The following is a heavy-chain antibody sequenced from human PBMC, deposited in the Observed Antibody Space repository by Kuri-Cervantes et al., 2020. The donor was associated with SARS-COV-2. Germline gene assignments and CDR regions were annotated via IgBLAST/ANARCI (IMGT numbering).Heavy chain of an antibody. CDR1: GFTFSSYA. Sequence: GESLKISCASSGFTFSSYAMHWVRQAPGKGLEWVAVISYDGSNKYYADSVKGRFTISRDNSKNTLYLQMNSLRAEDTAVYYCARDQDYYDSNDCFDYWGQGTLVTVSS. J-gene: IGHJ4*02. V-gene: IGHV3-30*04. CDR3: ARDQDYYDSNDCFDY. CDR2: ISYDGSNK. D-gene: IGHD3-22*01.